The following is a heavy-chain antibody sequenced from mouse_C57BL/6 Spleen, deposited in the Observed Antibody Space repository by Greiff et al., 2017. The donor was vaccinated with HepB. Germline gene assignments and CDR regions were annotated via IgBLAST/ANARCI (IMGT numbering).Heavy chain of an antibody. CDR3: TTDGNYSAWFAY. CDR2: IDPEDGDT. CDR1: GFNIKDYY. V-gene: IGHV14-1*01. J-gene: IGHJ3*01. Sequence: EVKVEESGAELVRPGASVELSCTASGFNIKDYYMHWVKQRPEQGLEWIGRIDPEDGDTEYAPKFQGKATMTADTSSNTAYLQLSSLTSEDTAVYYCTTDGNYSAWFAYWGQGTLVTVSA. D-gene: IGHD2-1*01.